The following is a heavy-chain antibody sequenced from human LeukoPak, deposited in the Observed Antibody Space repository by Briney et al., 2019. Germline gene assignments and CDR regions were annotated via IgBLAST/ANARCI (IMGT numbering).Heavy chain of an antibody. CDR3: ARVGMIAAAGDFDY. CDR2: IIPIFGTA. J-gene: IGHJ4*02. D-gene: IGHD6-13*01. CDR1: GGTFSSYA. V-gene: IGHV1-69*13. Sequence: SVKVSCKASGGTFSSYAISWVRQAPGQGLEWMGGIIPIFGTANYAQKFQGRVTITADESTSTAYMELSSLRSEDTAVYYCARVGMIAAAGDFDYWGQGALVTVSS.